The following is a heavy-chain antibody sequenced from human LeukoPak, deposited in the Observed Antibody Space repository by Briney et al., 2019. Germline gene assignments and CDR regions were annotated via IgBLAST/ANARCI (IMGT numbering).Heavy chain of an antibody. D-gene: IGHD4-17*01. Sequence: PSETLSLTCAVSADSFSSHYWTWIRQPPGKGLEWIGYISYIGSTNYNPSLKSRVTISIDTSKNQFSLKLSSVTAADTAVYYCARDLVTVTKGFDIWGQGTVVSVSS. CDR3: ARDLVTVTKGFDI. V-gene: IGHV4-59*11. CDR2: ISYIGST. CDR1: ADSFSSHY. J-gene: IGHJ3*02.